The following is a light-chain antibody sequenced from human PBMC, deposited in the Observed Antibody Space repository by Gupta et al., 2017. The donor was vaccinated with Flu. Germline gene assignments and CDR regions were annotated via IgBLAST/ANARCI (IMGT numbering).Light chain of an antibody. Sequence: SYELTQLLSVSVAPGQTASITCSGDKLGGKYACWYQQKPCQSPVLFTHEDTKRPSGIPERFSGSNSGNTATLTIRGAQAMDGADYYCQAWDSTTFWVFGGGTKLTVL. CDR1: KLGGKY. V-gene: IGLV3-1*01. CDR3: QAWDSTTFWV. CDR2: EDT. J-gene: IGLJ3*02.